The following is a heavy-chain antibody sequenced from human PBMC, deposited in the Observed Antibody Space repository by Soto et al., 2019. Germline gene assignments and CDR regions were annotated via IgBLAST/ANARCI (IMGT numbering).Heavy chain of an antibody. CDR3: AKDGKDYYGSESLNWFDP. V-gene: IGHV3-9*01. Sequence: EVQLVESGGGLVQPGRSLRLSCAASGFTFDDYAMHWVRQAPGKGLEWVSGISWNSGSIGYADSVKGRFTISRDNAKNSLYLKRNSLRAEDTALYYCAKDGKDYYGSESLNWFDPWGQGTLVTVSS. CDR2: ISWNSGSI. J-gene: IGHJ5*02. CDR1: GFTFDDYA. D-gene: IGHD3-10*01.